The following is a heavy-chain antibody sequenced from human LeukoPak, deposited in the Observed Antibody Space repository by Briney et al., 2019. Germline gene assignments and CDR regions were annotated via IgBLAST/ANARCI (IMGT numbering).Heavy chain of an antibody. J-gene: IGHJ4*02. V-gene: IGHV4-38-2*01. D-gene: IGHD3-22*01. Sequence: SETLSLTCAVSGYSISSGHYWGWIRQPPGKGLEWIGSIYHSGSTYYNPSLKSRVTISVDTSKNQFSLKLSSVTAADTAVYYCARVTYYDSSGYRSYFDYWGQGTLVTVSS. CDR3: ARVTYYDSSGYRSYFDY. CDR1: GYSISSGHY. CDR2: IYHSGST.